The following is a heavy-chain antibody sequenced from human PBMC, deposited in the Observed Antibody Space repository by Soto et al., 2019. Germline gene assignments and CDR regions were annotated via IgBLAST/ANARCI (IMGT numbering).Heavy chain of an antibody. CDR1: ADSLSHRTYY. CDR2: VHYSGTI. V-gene: IGHV4-31*03. J-gene: IGHJ4*02. CDR3: VRGADRYKCGF. D-gene: IGHD2-21*02. Sequence: SQTLPLPCTVSADSLSHRTYYSTWIRQHPGKGLEWIGHVHYSGTIYDNPSLRSRVTMSVDTSKNQVSRELSSVTVADTAVYYCVRGADRYKCGFWGQGSLVTVS.